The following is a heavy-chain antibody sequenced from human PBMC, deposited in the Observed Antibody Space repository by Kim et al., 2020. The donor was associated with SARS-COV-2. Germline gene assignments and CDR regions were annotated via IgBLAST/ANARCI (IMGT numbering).Heavy chain of an antibody. CDR2: GST. J-gene: IGHJ4*02. D-gene: IGHD2-21*02. V-gene: IGHV4-59*01. Sequence: GSTNYIPSLKSRVTISVDTSKNQFSLKLNSVTAADTAMYYCARWGDFFEYWGQGTLVTVSS. CDR3: ARWGDFFEY.